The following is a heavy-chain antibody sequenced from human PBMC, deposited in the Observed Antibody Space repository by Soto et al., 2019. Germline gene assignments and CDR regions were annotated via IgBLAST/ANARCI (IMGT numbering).Heavy chain of an antibody. V-gene: IGHV1-46*01. J-gene: IGHJ6*02. Sequence: GASVKVSCKASGYTFTSYYMHWVRQAPGQGLEWMGIINPSGGSTSYAQKFQGRVTMTRDTSTSTVYMELGSLRSEDTAVYYCARVGVDTAMAPPHYYYYYGMDVWGQGTTVTVSS. D-gene: IGHD5-18*01. CDR2: INPSGGST. CDR3: ARVGVDTAMAPPHYYYYYGMDV. CDR1: GYTFTSYY.